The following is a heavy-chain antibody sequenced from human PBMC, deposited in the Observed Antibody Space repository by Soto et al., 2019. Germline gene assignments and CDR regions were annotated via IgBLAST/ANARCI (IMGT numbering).Heavy chain of an antibody. CDR3: ARAPSYYYDSSGYYSAAFDI. CDR1: GYTFTGYY. J-gene: IGHJ3*02. V-gene: IGHV1-2*04. CDR2: INPNSGGT. Sequence: ASVKVSCKASGYTFTGYYMHWVRQAPGQGLEWMGWINPNSGGTNYAQKFRGWVTMTRDTSISTAYMELSRLRSDDTAVYYCARAPSYYYDSSGYYSAAFDIWGQGTMVTVSS. D-gene: IGHD3-22*01.